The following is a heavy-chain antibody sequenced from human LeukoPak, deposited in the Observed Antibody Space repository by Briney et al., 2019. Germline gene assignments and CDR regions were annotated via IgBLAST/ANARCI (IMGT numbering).Heavy chain of an antibody. CDR3: ARALTGTMIVVVTYGMDV. CDR1: GYTFTTYG. Sequence: ASVKVSCKASGYTFTTYGISWVRQAPGQGLEWMGIINPSGGSTSYAQKFQGRVTMTRDTSTSTVYMELSSLRSEDTAVYYCARALTGTMIVVVTYGMDVWGQGTTVTVSS. CDR2: INPSGGST. D-gene: IGHD3-22*01. V-gene: IGHV1-46*01. J-gene: IGHJ6*02.